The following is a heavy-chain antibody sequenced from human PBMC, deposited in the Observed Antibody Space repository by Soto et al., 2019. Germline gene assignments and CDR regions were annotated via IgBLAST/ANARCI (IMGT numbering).Heavy chain of an antibody. Sequence: LEILSLTCNVSGGSFSPNYWSWIRQPPGKGLEWVGYIYYGGTTSYNPSLKSRVTISLETSKNQFSLRLSSVTAADTAVYYCASWGGIASPAYDGSLAPYDYWGQGTLVTVSS. CDR2: IYYGGTT. V-gene: IGHV4-59*08. CDR3: ASWGGIASPAYDGSLAPYDY. CDR1: GGSFSPNY. D-gene: IGHD6-13*01. J-gene: IGHJ4*02.